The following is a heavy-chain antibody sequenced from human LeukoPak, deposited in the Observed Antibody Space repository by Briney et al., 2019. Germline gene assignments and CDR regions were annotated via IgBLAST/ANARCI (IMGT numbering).Heavy chain of an antibody. J-gene: IGHJ4*02. CDR3: AKEGHGLRYFDWLFREFDY. D-gene: IGHD3-9*01. CDR1: GFTFSDYY. CDR2: ISGSGGST. V-gene: IGHV3-23*01. Sequence: GGSLRLSCAASGFTFSDYYMSWIRQAPGKGLEWVSAISGSGGSTYYADSVKGRFAISRDNSKNTLYLQMNSLRAEDTAVYYCAKEGHGLRYFDWLFREFDYWGQGTLVTVSS.